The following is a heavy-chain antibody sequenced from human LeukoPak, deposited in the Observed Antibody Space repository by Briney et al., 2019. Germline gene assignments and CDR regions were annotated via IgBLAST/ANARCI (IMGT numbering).Heavy chain of an antibody. CDR3: ARGGPDTLAGNLGDY. V-gene: IGHV1-18*01. CDR2: IAIYDDYT. Sequence: ASVKVSCKASGYXFSSYGISWVRQAPGQGLEWMGWIAIYDDYTNYAHKLQGRITMTTDTSTTTAYMELRSLRSDDTAMYYCARGGPDTLAGNLGDYWGQGTLVTVSS. D-gene: IGHD3-16*01. J-gene: IGHJ4*02. CDR1: GYXFSSYG.